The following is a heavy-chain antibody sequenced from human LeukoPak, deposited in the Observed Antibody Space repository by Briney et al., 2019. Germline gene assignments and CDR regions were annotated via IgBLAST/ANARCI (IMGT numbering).Heavy chain of an antibody. Sequence: PSETLSLTCTVSGGSINSYYWSWIRQPPGKGLEWIGYIYYRGSTNYNPSLKSRVTISVDTSKNQFSLKLSSVTAADTAVYYCARDHYYDSSGYTFRYWGQGTLVTVSS. CDR2: IYYRGST. J-gene: IGHJ1*01. CDR3: ARDHYYDSSGYTFRY. V-gene: IGHV4-59*01. D-gene: IGHD3-22*01. CDR1: GGSINSYY.